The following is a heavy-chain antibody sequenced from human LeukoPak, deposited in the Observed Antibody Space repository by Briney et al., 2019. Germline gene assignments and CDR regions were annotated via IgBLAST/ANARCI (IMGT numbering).Heavy chain of an antibody. CDR2: ISDSSAM. J-gene: IGHJ4*02. V-gene: IGHV3-48*01. D-gene: IGHD5-12*01. CDR1: GFTFSTYS. Sequence: GGSLRLSCAASGFTFSTYSVKWVRQAPGKGLEWVSYISDSSAMYYADSVRGRFTISRENDKNSLFLQMNSLRAEDTAVYYCARDGGYSGYDADCWGQGTLVTVSS. CDR3: ARDGGYSGYDADC.